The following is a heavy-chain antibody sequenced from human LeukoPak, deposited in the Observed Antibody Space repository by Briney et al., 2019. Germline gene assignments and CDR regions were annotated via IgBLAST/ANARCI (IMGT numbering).Heavy chain of an antibody. V-gene: IGHV3-48*02. CDR1: AFTFSSYT. J-gene: IGHJ4*02. CDR3: ARDQSSVFDY. CDR2: ISSSSSTT. Sequence: PGGSLRLSCAASAFTFSSYTMNWVRQAHGKGLEWVSYISSSSSTTYYADSAKGRFTISRDNAKNSLYLQMNSLRDEDTAVYYCARDQSSVFDYWGQGTLVTVSS. D-gene: IGHD3-22*01.